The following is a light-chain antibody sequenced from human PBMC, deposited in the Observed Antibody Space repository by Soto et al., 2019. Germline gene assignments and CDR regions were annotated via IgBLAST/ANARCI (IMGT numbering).Light chain of an antibody. J-gene: IGLJ1*01. CDR1: SSNIGAGYD. Sequence: QSALTQPPSVSGAPGQRVTISCTGSSSNIGAGYDVHWYQQLPGTAPKLLIYGNSNRPSGVPDRFSGSKSGTSASLAITGLQAEDEADYYCKSYDSSLSGSWVFGTGTKVSVL. CDR3: KSYDSSLSGSWV. V-gene: IGLV1-40*01. CDR2: GNS.